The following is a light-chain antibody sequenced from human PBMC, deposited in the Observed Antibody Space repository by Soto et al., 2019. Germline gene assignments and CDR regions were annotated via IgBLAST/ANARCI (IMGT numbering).Light chain of an antibody. CDR2: DAS. CDR3: QQYNSYQT. Sequence: DIQMTQSPSTLSASVGDRVTIPCRASQSISSWLAWYQQKPGKAPKLLIYDASSLESGVPSRFSGSGSGTEFTLTISSLQPDDFATYYCQQYNSYQTFGQGTKVDI. V-gene: IGKV1-5*01. J-gene: IGKJ1*01. CDR1: QSISSW.